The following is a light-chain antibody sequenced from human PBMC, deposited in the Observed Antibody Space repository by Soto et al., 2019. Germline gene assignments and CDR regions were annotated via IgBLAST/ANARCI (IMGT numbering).Light chain of an antibody. J-gene: IGLJ2*01. V-gene: IGLV2-14*03. CDR3: TSWTTSTTMI. CDR2: DVN. CDR1: SSDIGAYNF. Sequence: QSVLNQPASVSGSPGQSINISCTGTSSDIGAYNFVSWYQKQPGKDPKLMLYDVNIRPSGVSHRLPGSKSGNTASLTISGLQAEDEADYDCTSWTTSTTMIFGGGTTVTVL.